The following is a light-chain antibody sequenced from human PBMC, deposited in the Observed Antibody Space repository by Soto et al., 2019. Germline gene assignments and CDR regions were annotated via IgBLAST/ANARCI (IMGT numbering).Light chain of an antibody. V-gene: IGLV2-23*03. J-gene: IGLJ1*01. CDR1: SSDVGSYNL. CDR3: CSYAGSSTFPYYV. Sequence: QSVLTQPASVSGSPGQSITISCTGTSSDVGSYNLVSWYQQHPGKAPKLMIYGGSKRPSGVSNRFSGSKSGNTASLTISGLQAEDEADYYCCSYAGSSTFPYYVFGTGTKVTVL. CDR2: GGS.